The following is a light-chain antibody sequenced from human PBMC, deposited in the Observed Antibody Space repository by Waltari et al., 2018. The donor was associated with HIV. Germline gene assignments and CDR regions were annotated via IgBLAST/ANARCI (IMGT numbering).Light chain of an antibody. J-gene: IGLJ2*01. Sequence: QSVLTQPPSASGTPGQRVIIPCSGSTPNIGSSNVNWYQQFSRAAPKLLIYADAQRPSGVPGRFSGSKSGTSASLVISGLQSEDEADYYCSTWDDRLNGVVFGGGTRLTVV. V-gene: IGLV1-44*01. CDR1: TPNIGSSN. CDR3: STWDDRLNGVV. CDR2: ADA.